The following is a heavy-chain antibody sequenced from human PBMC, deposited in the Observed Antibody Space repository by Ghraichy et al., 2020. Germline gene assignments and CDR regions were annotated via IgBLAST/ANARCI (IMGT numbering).Heavy chain of an antibody. Sequence: SETLSLTCAVSGGSISSGGYSWSWIRQPPGKGLEWIGYIYYSGSTYYNPSLKSRVTISVDTSKNQFSLKLSSVTAADTAVYYCARDTGIAAAGRLRDWGQGTLVTVSS. D-gene: IGHD6-13*01. J-gene: IGHJ4*02. CDR1: GGSISSGGYS. CDR3: ARDTGIAAAGRLRD. V-gene: IGHV4-30-4*07. CDR2: IYYSGST.